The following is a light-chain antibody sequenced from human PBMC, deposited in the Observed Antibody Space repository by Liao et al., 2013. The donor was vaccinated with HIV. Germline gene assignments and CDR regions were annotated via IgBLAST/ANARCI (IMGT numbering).Light chain of an antibody. CDR3: QVWDSSTDWV. V-gene: IGLV3-1*01. CDR1: KLGDKY. Sequence: SYELTQPPSVSVSPGQTASITCSGDKLGDKYACWYQQKPGQSPVLVIYQDTNRPSGIPERFSASNSGNTATLTITRAQVGDEADYYCQVWDSSTDWVFGGGTNLAVL. J-gene: IGLJ3*02. CDR2: QDT.